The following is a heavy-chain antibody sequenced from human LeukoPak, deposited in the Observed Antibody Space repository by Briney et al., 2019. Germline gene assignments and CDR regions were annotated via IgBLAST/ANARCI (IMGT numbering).Heavy chain of an antibody. J-gene: IGHJ4*02. D-gene: IGHD4-11*01. V-gene: IGHV3-11*04. CDR2: ISSSGDAI. CDR1: GFTFNDYY. Sequence: PGGSLRLSCSASGFTFNDYYMTWIRQAPGKGLEWVSYISSSGDAIYYADSVRGRFTISRDNAKNSLYLQMNSLRAEDTAVYYCARGSSNLPYYWGQGALVTVSS. CDR3: ARGSSNLPYY.